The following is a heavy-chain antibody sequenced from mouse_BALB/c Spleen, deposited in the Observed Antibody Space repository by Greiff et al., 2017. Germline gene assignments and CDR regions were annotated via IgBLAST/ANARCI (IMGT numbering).Heavy chain of an antibody. CDR1: GFNIKDTY. CDR3: AYGNYPDY. CDR2: IDPANGNT. J-gene: IGHJ2*01. Sequence: EVQLQQSGAELVKPGASVKLSCTASGFNIKDTYMHWVKQRPEQGLEWIGRIDPANGNTKYDPKFQGKATITADTSSNTAYLQLSSLTSEDTAVYYWAYGNYPDYWGQGTTLTVSS. V-gene: IGHV14-3*02. D-gene: IGHD2-1*01.